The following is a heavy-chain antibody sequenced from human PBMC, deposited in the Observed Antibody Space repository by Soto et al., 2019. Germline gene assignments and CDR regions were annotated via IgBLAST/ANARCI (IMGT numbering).Heavy chain of an antibody. CDR1: GGSISSYY. V-gene: IGHV4-59*01. Sequence: LSLTCTVSGGSISSYYWSWIRQPPGKGLEWIGYIYYSGSTNYNPSLKSRVTISVDTSKNQFSLKLSSATAADTAVYYCARDRGCSGGSCLLAESYYYYYYGMDVWGQGTTVTVSS. CDR3: ARDRGCSGGSCLLAESYYYYYYGMDV. D-gene: IGHD2-15*01. J-gene: IGHJ6*02. CDR2: IYYSGST.